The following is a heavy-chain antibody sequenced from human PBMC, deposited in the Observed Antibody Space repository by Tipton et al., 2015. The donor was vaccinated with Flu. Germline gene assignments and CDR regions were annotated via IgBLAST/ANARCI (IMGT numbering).Heavy chain of an antibody. CDR1: GDSISSYY. CDR3: ARLPLPLSYFDY. V-gene: IGHV4-59*01. J-gene: IGHJ4*02. Sequence: TLSLTCTVSGDSISSYYWSWIRQPPGKGLEWIGYIYYSGSTIHNPSLKSRVTISLDTSKSQFSLKLSSVTAADTAVYYCARLPLPLSYFDYWGQGTLVTVSS. CDR2: IYYSGST.